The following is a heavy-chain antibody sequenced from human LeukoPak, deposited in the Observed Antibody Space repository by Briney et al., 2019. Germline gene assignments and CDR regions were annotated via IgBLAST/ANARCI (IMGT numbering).Heavy chain of an antibody. CDR3: ARERGRMELRHFGDWFDP. J-gene: IGHJ5*02. V-gene: IGHV4-34*01. CDR2: INHSGST. CDR1: GGSFSGYY. D-gene: IGHD1-7*01. Sequence: SETLSLTCAVYGGSFSGYYWSWIRQPPGKGLEWIGEINHSGSTNYNPSLKSRVTISVDTSKNQFSLKLSSVTAADTAVYYCARERGRMELRHFGDWFDPWGQGTLVTVSS.